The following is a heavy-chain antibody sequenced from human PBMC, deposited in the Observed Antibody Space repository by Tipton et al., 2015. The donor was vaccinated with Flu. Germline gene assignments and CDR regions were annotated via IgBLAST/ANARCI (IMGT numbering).Heavy chain of an antibody. CDR1: GYFIGSGYY. Sequence: TLSLTCSVSGYFIGSGYYWGWIRQPPGKGLEWIGNIYHTGNTYYNPSLKSRVTISVDRSKNQFSLKLSSVTAADTAMYYCARGLGRPSDYDYVWGSHRPFPYWGQGTLVTGSS. J-gene: IGHJ4*02. V-gene: IGHV4-38-2*02. CDR2: IYHTGNT. D-gene: IGHD3-16*02. CDR3: ARGLGRPSDYDYVWGSHRPFPY.